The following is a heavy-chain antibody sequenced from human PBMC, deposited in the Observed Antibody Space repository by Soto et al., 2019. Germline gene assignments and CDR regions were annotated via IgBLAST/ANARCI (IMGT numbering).Heavy chain of an antibody. Sequence: GASVKVSCKASGGTFSSYTINWVRQAPGQGLEWVGRIIPILGIANYAQKFQGRVTITADKSTSTAYMELSSLRSEDTAVYYCARDPRTAYCSGASCYSEWGQGTLVTVSS. J-gene: IGHJ4*02. CDR2: IIPILGIA. V-gene: IGHV1-69*04. CDR3: ARDPRTAYCSGASCYSE. CDR1: GGTFSSYT. D-gene: IGHD2-15*01.